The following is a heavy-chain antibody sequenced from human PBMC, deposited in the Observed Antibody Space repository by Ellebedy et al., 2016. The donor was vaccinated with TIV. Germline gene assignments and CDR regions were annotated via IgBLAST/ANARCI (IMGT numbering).Heavy chain of an antibody. D-gene: IGHD4-17*01. CDR3: ARRPYGDFANWFDP. J-gene: IGHJ5*02. CDR1: GFSLATSGVG. CDR2: IYWDDRK. Sequence: SGPTLVKPTQTLTLTCTFSGFSLATSGVGVGWIRQPPGKALEWLALIYWDDRKYCRPSLKSRLTIAKDTSKNQVVLTMTNMDPVDTATYYCARRPYGDFANWFDPWGQGTLVTVSS. V-gene: IGHV2-5*02.